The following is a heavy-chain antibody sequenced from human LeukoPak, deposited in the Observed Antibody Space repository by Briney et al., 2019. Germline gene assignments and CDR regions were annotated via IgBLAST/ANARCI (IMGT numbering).Heavy chain of an antibody. CDR3: SSRLPPDY. CDR1: GFTFSDYY. Sequence: GGSLRLSCAASGFTFSDYYMNWIRQAPGKGLEWVSYISSSGSNIYYADSVKGRFSISRDDAMNSLYLQMNSLRAEDTAVYYCSSRLPPDYWGQGTLVTVSS. CDR2: ISSSGSNI. V-gene: IGHV3-11*04. J-gene: IGHJ4*02. D-gene: IGHD4-11*01.